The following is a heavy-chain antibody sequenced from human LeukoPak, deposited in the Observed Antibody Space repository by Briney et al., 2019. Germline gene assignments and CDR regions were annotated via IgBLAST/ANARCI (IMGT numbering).Heavy chain of an antibody. Sequence: SSETLSLTCTVSGGSISSGDYYWSWIRQPPGKGLEWIGYIYYSGSTYYNPSLKSRVTISVDTSKNQFSLKLSSVTAAGTAVYYCAGQYDYSQNSWFDPWGQGTLVTVSS. CDR1: GGSISSGDYY. CDR3: AGQYDYSQNSWFDP. V-gene: IGHV4-30-4*01. CDR2: IYYSGST. D-gene: IGHD4-11*01. J-gene: IGHJ5*02.